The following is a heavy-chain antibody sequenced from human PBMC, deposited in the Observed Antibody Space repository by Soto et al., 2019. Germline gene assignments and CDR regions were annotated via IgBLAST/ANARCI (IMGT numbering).Heavy chain of an antibody. CDR1: GFTFSSYW. CDR3: ARVRGRYFDWLLSGRYYFDY. V-gene: IGHV3-7*01. CDR2: IKQDGSEK. Sequence: GVSLRLSCAASGFTFSSYWMSWVRQAPGKGLEWVANIKQDGSEKYYVNSVKGRFTISRDNAKNSLYLQMNSLRAEDTAVYYCARVRGRYFDWLLSGRYYFDYWGQGTLVTVSS. D-gene: IGHD3-9*01. J-gene: IGHJ4*02.